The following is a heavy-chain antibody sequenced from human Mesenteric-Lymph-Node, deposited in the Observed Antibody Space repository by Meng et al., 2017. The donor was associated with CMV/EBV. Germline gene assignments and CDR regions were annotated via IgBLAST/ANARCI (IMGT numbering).Heavy chain of an antibody. CDR1: GFTFSSSW. CDR3: AAWEGGGTY. J-gene: IGHJ4*02. V-gene: IGHV3-7*01. D-gene: IGHD1-26*01. CDR2: INPAGTEG. Sequence: GGSLRLSCAASGFTFSSSWMNWVRQAPGKGLEWVANINPAGTEGISVDSMKGRFTISRDNTKNSLYLQMNSLRAEDTAVYYCAAWEGGGTYWGQGTLVTVSS.